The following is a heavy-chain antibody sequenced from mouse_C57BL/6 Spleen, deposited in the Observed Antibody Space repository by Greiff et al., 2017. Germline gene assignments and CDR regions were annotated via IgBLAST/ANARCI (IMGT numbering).Heavy chain of an antibody. D-gene: IGHD1-1*01. CDR1: GYTFTSYW. V-gene: IGHV1-5*01. CDR2: IYPGNSDT. CDR3: TRREDSRPYAMDY. J-gene: IGHJ4*01. Sequence: VHVKQSGTVLARPGASVKMSCKTSGYTFTSYWMHWVKQRPGQGLEWIGAIYPGNSDTSYNQKFKGKAKLTAVTSASTAYMELSSLTNEDSAVYYCTRREDSRPYAMDYWGQGTSVTVSS.